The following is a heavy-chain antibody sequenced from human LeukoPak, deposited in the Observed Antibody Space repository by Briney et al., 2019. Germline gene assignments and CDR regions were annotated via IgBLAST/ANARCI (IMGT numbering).Heavy chain of an antibody. Sequence: GGSLRLSCAASGFTVSTNYMSWVRQAPGKGLEWVSVIYTDGSTHYADSVKGRFTISRDNSKNALYLQMNSLRAEDTAVYYCARDREVVPAMAQMDVWGKGTSVTVSS. CDR3: ARDREVVPAMAQMDV. D-gene: IGHD2-21*02. CDR2: IYTDGST. V-gene: IGHV3-53*01. CDR1: GFTVSTNY. J-gene: IGHJ6*04.